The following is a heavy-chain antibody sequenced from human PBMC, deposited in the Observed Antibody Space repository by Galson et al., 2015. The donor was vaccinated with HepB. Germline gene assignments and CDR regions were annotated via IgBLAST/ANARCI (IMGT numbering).Heavy chain of an antibody. CDR1: GFTFSSYA. V-gene: IGHV3-23*01. CDR2: ISGSGGST. D-gene: IGHD1-26*01. CDR3: AKDLNRWELLRAFDY. J-gene: IGHJ4*02. Sequence: SLRLSCAASGFTFSSYAMSWVRQAPGKGLEWVSAISGSGGSTYYADSVKGRFTISRDNSKNTLYLQMNSLRAEDTAVYYCAKDLNRWELLRAFDYWGQGTLVTVSS.